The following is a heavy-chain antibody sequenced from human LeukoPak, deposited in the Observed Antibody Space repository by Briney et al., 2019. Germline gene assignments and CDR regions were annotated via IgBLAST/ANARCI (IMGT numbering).Heavy chain of an antibody. J-gene: IGHJ4*02. CDR2: ISASGVST. CDR1: GFTFSSYA. CDR3: AKPARTDYADY. V-gene: IGHV3-23*01. Sequence: GGSLRLSCAASGFTFSSYAMTWVRQAPGKGLEWVSGISASGVSTYYADSVKGRFTISRDNSKNTLYLQMNSLRAGDTAVYYCAKPARTDYADYWGQGTPVTVSS. D-gene: IGHD1-14*01.